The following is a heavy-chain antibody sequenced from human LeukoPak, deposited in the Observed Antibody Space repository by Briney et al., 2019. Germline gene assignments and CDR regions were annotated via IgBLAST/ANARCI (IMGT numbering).Heavy chain of an antibody. J-gene: IGHJ6*02. D-gene: IGHD6-13*01. V-gene: IGHV3-66*01. CDR2: IYSGGST. Sequence: PGGSLRLSRAAPGFTLSSNYMSWVRQAPGKRLEWVSVIYSGGSTYYTDSVKGRFTISRDNSKNTLYLQMNSLRAEDTAVYYCASSPRPGIAAAGNLVGYYYYGMDVWGQGTTVTVSS. CDR1: GFTLSSNY. CDR3: ASSPRPGIAAAGNLVGYYYYGMDV.